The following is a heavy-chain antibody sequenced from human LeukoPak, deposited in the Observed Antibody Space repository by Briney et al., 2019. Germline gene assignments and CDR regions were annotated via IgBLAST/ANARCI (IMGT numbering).Heavy chain of an antibody. Sequence: GGSLRLSCAASGFTVSSNYMSWVRQAPGKGLEWVSVIYSGGSTYYADSVKGRFTISRDNSKNTLYLQMNSLRAEDTALYYCARDRRSTSPYYFDYWGQGTLLTVSS. V-gene: IGHV3-53*05. CDR1: GFTVSSNY. J-gene: IGHJ4*02. D-gene: IGHD2-2*01. CDR2: IYSGGST. CDR3: ARDRRSTSPYYFDY.